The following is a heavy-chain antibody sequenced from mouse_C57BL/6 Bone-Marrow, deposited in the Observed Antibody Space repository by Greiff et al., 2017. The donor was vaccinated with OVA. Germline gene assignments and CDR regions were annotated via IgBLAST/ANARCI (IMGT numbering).Heavy chain of an antibody. CDR1: GYTFTSYW. CDR3: ARSGYYYGSSYGYFDV. V-gene: IGHV1-69*01. CDR2: IDPSDSYT. J-gene: IGHJ1*03. D-gene: IGHD1-1*01. Sequence: QVHVKQPGAELVMPGASVRLSCKASGYTFTSYWLHWVKQRPGQGLEWIGEIDPSDSYTNYNQKFKGKSTLTVDKSSSTAYMQLSSLTSEDSAVYYCARSGYYYGSSYGYFDVWGTGTTVTVSS.